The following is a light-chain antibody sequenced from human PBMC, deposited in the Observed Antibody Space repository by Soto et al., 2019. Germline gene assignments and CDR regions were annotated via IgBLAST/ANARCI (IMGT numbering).Light chain of an antibody. CDR1: QGISNW. Sequence: DIQMTQSPSSVSASVGDRVSITCRASQGISNWLAWYQQKPGRAPKLLIYTGSSLQSGVPSRFSGTGSGTDFTLTISSLQPEDGATYYCQQANSFPLALGGGTKVEIK. CDR2: TGS. V-gene: IGKV1-12*01. J-gene: IGKJ4*02. CDR3: QQANSFPLA.